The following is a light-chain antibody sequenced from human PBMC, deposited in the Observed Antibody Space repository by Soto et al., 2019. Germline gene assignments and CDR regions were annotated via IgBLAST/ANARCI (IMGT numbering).Light chain of an antibody. CDR1: SSDVGGYNY. J-gene: IGLJ3*02. CDR3: SSYATSYTQV. CDR2: EVS. V-gene: IGLV2-14*01. Sequence: QSALTQPASVSGSPGQSITISCTGTSSDVGGYNYVSWYQHHPGKVPKLMIYEVSNRPSGVSNRFSGSTSGNTASLSISGLQAEDEADYYCSSYATSYTQVFGGGTKLTVL.